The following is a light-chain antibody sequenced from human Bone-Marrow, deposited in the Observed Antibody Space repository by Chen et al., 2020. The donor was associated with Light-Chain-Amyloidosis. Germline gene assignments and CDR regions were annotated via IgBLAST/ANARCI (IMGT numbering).Light chain of an antibody. V-gene: IGKV1-33*01. J-gene: IGKJ4*01. Sequence: DIQMTQSPSSLSASVGDRVTITCQASQDISNYLNWYQQKPGKAPKLVFYDVSNYDVSNLDTGVPSRFSGSGSGTDFTFTISSLQPEDIATDYSQKYESVPLTFGGGTRVEIK. CDR3: QKYESVPLT. CDR2: DVSNYDVS. CDR1: QDISNY.